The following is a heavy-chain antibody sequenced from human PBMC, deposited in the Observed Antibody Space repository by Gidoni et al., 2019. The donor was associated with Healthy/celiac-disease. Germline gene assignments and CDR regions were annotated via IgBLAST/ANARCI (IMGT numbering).Heavy chain of an antibody. Sequence: EVQLVESGGGLVQPGRSLRLSCAASGFTFDDYAMHWVRQAPGKGLEWVSGISWNSGSIGYADSGKGRFTISRDNAKNSLYLQMNSLRAEDTALYYCATGIAVAGTRAFDIWGQGTMVTVSS. CDR1: GFTFDDYA. CDR2: ISWNSGSI. V-gene: IGHV3-9*01. D-gene: IGHD6-19*01. J-gene: IGHJ3*02. CDR3: ATGIAVAGTRAFDI.